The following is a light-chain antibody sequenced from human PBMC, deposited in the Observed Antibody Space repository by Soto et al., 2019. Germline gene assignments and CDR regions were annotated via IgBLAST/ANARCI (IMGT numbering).Light chain of an antibody. J-gene: IGLJ1*01. V-gene: IGLV2-14*03. Sequence: QSVLTQPASMSGSPGQSITISCTGSSSDVGAYNYDSWYQQYRPGEAPKLIIYDVSHRPAGVSTRFSGSKSGNTASLTISGLQTDDEAYYYCNSYTRAATYVFGTGPKVTV. CDR1: SSDVGAYNY. CDR2: DVS. CDR3: NSYTRAATYV.